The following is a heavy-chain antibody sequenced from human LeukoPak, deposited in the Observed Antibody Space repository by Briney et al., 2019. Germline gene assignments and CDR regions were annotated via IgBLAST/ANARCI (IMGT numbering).Heavy chain of an antibody. D-gene: IGHD6-19*01. V-gene: IGHV4-59*08. CDR3: ARHWMTVAPYWYFDL. CDR2: IYYSGST. Sequence: PSETLFLTCTVSGGSISSYYWSWIRQPPGKGLEWIGYIYYSGSTNYNPSLKSRVTISVDTSKNQFSLKLSSVTAADTAVYYCARHWMTVAPYWYFDLWGRGTLVTVSS. J-gene: IGHJ2*01. CDR1: GGSISSYY.